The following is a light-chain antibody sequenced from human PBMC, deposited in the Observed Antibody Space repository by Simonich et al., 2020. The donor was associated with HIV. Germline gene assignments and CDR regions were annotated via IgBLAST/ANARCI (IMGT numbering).Light chain of an antibody. CDR3: QQYYSTPPT. V-gene: IGKV4-1*01. Sequence: DIVMTQSPDSLAVSLGERATINCKSSQSVLYSSNHKNYLAWYQQKPGQPPKLLIYWASTRETGVPDRFRASWSGTDFTLTISSLQAEDVAIYYCQQYYSTPPTFGQGTKVEIK. J-gene: IGKJ1*01. CDR2: WAS. CDR1: QSVLYSSNHKNY.